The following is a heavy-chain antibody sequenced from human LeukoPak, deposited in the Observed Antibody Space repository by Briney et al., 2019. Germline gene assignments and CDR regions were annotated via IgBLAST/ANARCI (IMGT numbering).Heavy chain of an antibody. V-gene: IGHV4-59*01. CDR2: MYYSGSS. CDR3: ARVADTSGSPYYYMDV. CDR1: GGSIRGYY. J-gene: IGHJ6*03. Sequence: SETLTLTCTVSGGSIRGYYWSWIRQPPGKGLEWIAHMYYSGSSKYNPYLKSRATISRDTSKNQFSLKLTSVTVADTAVYYCARVADTSGSPYYYMDVWGKGTTVTVSS. D-gene: IGHD3-22*01.